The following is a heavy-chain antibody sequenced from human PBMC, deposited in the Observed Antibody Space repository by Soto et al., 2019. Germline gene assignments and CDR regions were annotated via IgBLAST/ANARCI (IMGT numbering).Heavy chain of an antibody. J-gene: IGHJ5*02. CDR3: AGDPDSHYNDSQASSYP. Sequence: QVQLVQSGAEVKKPGSSVKVSCKASGGTFSTYTITWVRQAPGQGLEWMGRIIPIIGIINYAQKFQGRVTISADKFTGTAYMELTGRRSDDTAVYYCAGDPDSHYNDSQASSYPWGQGTLVTVSS. CDR1: GGTFSTYT. CDR2: IIPIIGII. V-gene: IGHV1-69*08. D-gene: IGHD4-4*01.